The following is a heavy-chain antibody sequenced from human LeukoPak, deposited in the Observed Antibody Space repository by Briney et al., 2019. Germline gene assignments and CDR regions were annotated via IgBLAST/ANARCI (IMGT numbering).Heavy chain of an antibody. Sequence: GGSLRLSCAASGFTFSSYAMSWVRQAPGKGVEGVSALSGRGGSTYYADSVKGRFTISRDNSKNTLYLQMNSLRAEDTAVYYCAKEGRGIQLWLPAPNYFDYWGQGTLVTVSS. CDR2: LSGRGGST. CDR3: AKEGRGIQLWLPAPNYFDY. CDR1: GFTFSSYA. J-gene: IGHJ4*02. D-gene: IGHD5-18*01. V-gene: IGHV3-23*01.